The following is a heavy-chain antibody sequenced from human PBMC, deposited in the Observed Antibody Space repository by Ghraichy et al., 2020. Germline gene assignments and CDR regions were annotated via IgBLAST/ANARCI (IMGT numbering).Heavy chain of an antibody. Sequence: SETLSLTCTVSGGSISSYYWSWIRQPPGKGLEWIGYIYTSGSTNYNPSLKSRVTISVDTSKNQFSLKLSSVTAADTAVYYCATHRDYGDLYFDYWGQGTLVTVSS. CDR2: IYTSGST. CDR1: GGSISSYY. V-gene: IGHV4-4*09. D-gene: IGHD4-17*01. J-gene: IGHJ4*02. CDR3: ATHRDYGDLYFDY.